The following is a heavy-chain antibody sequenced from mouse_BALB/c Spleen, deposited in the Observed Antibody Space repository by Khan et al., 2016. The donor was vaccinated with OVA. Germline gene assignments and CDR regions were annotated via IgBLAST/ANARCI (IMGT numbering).Heavy chain of an antibody. CDR3: ARRENYGRWYFDV. CDR2: ISYSGST. V-gene: IGHV3-2*02. CDR1: GYSITGDYA. Sequence: EVQLVESGPGLVKPSQSLSLTCTVTGYSITGDYACNLIRQFPGNKLEWMGYISYSGSTRYNPSLKSRIPITRDTSKNQFFLQLKSVTTEDSATYNCARRENYGRWYFDVGGAGTRVTVS. D-gene: IGHD1-1*02. J-gene: IGHJ1*01.